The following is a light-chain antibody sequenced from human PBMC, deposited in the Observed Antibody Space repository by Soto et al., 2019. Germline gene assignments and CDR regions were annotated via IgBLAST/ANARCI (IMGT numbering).Light chain of an antibody. Sequence: EIVLTQSPGTLSLSPGKRATLSCRASQSISSSYLAWYQQRPGQAPRLLIYGASGRATGIPDRFSGSGSGTEFTLTISRLEPEDFAVYYCQQYGRSSWTFGQGPKVEIK. V-gene: IGKV3-20*01. CDR1: QSISSSY. CDR2: GAS. J-gene: IGKJ1*01. CDR3: QQYGRSSWT.